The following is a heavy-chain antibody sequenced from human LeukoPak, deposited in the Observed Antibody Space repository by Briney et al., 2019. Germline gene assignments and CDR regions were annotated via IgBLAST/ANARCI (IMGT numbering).Heavy chain of an antibody. V-gene: IGHV4-34*01. D-gene: IGHD3-10*01. CDR2: VYHSGST. J-gene: IGHJ4*02. Sequence: IGEVYHSGSTNYNPSLKSRVTISVDTSKNQFSLKLSSVTAADTAVYYCARGLIWFGEFIVHWGQGTLVTVSS. CDR3: ARGLIWFGEFIVH.